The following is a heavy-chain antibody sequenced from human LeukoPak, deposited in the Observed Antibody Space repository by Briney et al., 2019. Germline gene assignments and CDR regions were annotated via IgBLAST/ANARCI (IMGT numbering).Heavy chain of an antibody. Sequence: PGGSLRLSCAASGFTFSSYDMHWVRQAPGKGLEWVAFISYDLTNKFYGESVKGRFTISRDNSKSTLYLQMNSLRAEDTAVYYCAKGQYSSSWYGAFDIWGQGTMVTVSS. J-gene: IGHJ3*02. CDR1: GFTFSSYD. CDR2: ISYDLTNK. D-gene: IGHD6-13*01. CDR3: AKGQYSSSWYGAFDI. V-gene: IGHV3-30*02.